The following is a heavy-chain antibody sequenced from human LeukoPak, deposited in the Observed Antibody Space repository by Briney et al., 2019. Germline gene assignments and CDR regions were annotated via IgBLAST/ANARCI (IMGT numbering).Heavy chain of an antibody. CDR3: ARDYYGDFAFDP. Sequence: ASVKVSCKASGYTFTSYDMNWVRQATGQGLEWMGWMNPNSGNTGYAQKFQGRVTMTRNTSISTAYMVLSSLRSEDTAVYYCARDYYGDFAFDPWGQGTLVTVSS. CDR1: GYTFTSYD. CDR2: MNPNSGNT. J-gene: IGHJ5*02. V-gene: IGHV1-8*01. D-gene: IGHD4-17*01.